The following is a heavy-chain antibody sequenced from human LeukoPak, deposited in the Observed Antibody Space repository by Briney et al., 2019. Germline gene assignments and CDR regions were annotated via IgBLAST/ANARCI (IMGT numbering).Heavy chain of an antibody. CDR1: GGSISSYY. Sequence: SETLSLTCTVSGGSISSYYWSWLWQPPGKGLEWIGYIYYSGSTNYNPSLRSRVTISVDTSKNQFSLKLSSVTAADTAVYYCARVKVVPAAMYDYWGQGTLVTVSS. V-gene: IGHV4-59*01. D-gene: IGHD2-2*01. CDR2: IYYSGST. CDR3: ARVKVVPAAMYDY. J-gene: IGHJ4*02.